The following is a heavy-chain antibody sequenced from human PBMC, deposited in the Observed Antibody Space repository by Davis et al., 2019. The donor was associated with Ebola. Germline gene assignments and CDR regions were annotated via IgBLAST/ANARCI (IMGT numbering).Heavy chain of an antibody. CDR3: VRDAIDGYNWSH. Sequence: ASVKVSCKASGYNFTEYAMNWVRQAPGQGLEWMGWINTNTGNPTYAQGFTGRFVFSLDTSVSMAYLQITSLRADDTAIYYCVRDAIDGYNWSHWGQGTLVTVSS. D-gene: IGHD5-24*01. CDR1: GYNFTEYA. V-gene: IGHV7-4-1*04. CDR2: INTNTGNP. J-gene: IGHJ4*02.